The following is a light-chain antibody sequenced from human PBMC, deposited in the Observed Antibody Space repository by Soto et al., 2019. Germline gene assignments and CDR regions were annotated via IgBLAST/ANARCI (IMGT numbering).Light chain of an antibody. V-gene: IGKV3-20*01. J-gene: IGKJ1*01. CDR2: GAS. CDR1: QSVSSSY. Sequence: EIVLTQSPGTLSLSPGERATRSCRASQSVSSSYLAWYQQKPGQAPRLLIYGASSRATGIPDRFSGSGSGTDFTLTISRLEPEDFAVYYCQQQWTFGQGTKVDIK. CDR3: QQQWT.